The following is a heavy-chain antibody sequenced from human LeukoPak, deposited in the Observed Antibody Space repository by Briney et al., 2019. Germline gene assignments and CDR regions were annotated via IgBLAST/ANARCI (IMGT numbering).Heavy chain of an antibody. CDR3: TRDLNTARFDY. CDR1: GFTFDDYG. Sequence: GGSLRLSCAASGFTFDDYGMSWVRQAPGKGLEWVSAIYGGGSPYYADSVKGRFTISRDNSKNTLYLQMNSLRAEDTAVYYCTRDLNTARFDYWGQGTLVTVSS. D-gene: IGHD5-18*01. V-gene: IGHV3-66*01. J-gene: IGHJ4*02. CDR2: IYGGGSP.